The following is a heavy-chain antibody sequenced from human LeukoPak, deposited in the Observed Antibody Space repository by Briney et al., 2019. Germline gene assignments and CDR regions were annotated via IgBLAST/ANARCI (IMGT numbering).Heavy chain of an antibody. J-gene: IGHJ5*02. CDR3: ARSGYDEGADWFDP. V-gene: IGHV3-7*01. CDR1: GFTFSSYW. CDR2: IKQDGSEK. Sequence: GGSLRLSCAASGFTFSSYWMSWVRQAPGKGLEWVANIKQDGSEKYYVDSVKGRFTISRDKAKNSLYLQMNSLRAGDTAVYYCARSGYDEGADWFDPWGQGTLVTVSS. D-gene: IGHD5-12*01.